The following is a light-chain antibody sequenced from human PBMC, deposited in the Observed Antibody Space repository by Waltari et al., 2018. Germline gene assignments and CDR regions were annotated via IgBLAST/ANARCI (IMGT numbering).Light chain of an antibody. V-gene: IGKV1-5*03. CDR1: QRISSW. Sequence: IQMTHSPSTLSASVGDRVTLTCRASQRISSWLAWYQQKPGKAPKLLISKASTLETGVPSRFSGSGSGTEFTLTISSLQPDDLATYYCQQYNHYSWTFGQGTKVEIK. J-gene: IGKJ1*01. CDR2: KAS. CDR3: QQYNHYSWT.